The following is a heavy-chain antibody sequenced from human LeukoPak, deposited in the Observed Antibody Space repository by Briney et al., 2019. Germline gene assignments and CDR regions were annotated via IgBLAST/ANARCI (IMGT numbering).Heavy chain of an antibody. Sequence: ASVKVSCKASGYTFTSYDINWVRQATGQGLEWMGWMNPNSGNTGYAQKFQGRVTMTRNTSISTAYMELSSLRSEDTAVNYCARGGPTTYYYDSSRPNDYWGQGTLVTVSS. J-gene: IGHJ4*02. V-gene: IGHV1-8*01. CDR1: GYTFTSYD. D-gene: IGHD3-22*01. CDR2: MNPNSGNT. CDR3: ARGGPTTYYYDSSRPNDY.